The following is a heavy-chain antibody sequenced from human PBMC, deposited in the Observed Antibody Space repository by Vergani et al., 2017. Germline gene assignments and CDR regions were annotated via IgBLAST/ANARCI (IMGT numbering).Heavy chain of an antibody. J-gene: IGHJ4*02. CDR3: ASQDVKAHDYDNY. Sequence: VQLVESGGGLVKPGGSLRLSCAASGFTFSSYSMNWVRQAPGKGLEWVSYISSSSSTIYYADSVKGRFTISRDNAKNSLYLQMNSLRAEDTAVYYCASQDVKAHDYDNYWGQGTLVTVSS. V-gene: IGHV3-48*01. CDR2: ISSSSSTI. D-gene: IGHD4-17*01. CDR1: GFTFSSYS.